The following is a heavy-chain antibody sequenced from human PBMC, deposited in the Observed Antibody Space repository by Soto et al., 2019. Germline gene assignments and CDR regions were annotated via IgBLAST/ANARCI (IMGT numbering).Heavy chain of an antibody. CDR3: ASLGIAVAGLDY. Sequence: GGSLRLSCAASGFTFSSYSMSWVRQAPGKGLEWVSSISSSSSYIYYADSVKGRFTISRDNAKNSLYLQMNSLRAEDTAVYYCASLGIAVAGLDYWGQGTLVTVSS. CDR2: ISSSSSYI. D-gene: IGHD6-19*01. J-gene: IGHJ4*02. CDR1: GFTFSSYS. V-gene: IGHV3-21*01.